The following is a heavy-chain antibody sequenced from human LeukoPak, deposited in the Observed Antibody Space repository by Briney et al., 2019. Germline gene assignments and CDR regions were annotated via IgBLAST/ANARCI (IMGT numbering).Heavy chain of an antibody. CDR2: INHSGST. V-gene: IGHV4-34*01. CDR3: ASYPATGAYFDY. D-gene: IGHD6-25*01. Sequence: SETLSLTCAVYGGSFSSYYWSWIRQPPGKGLEWIGEINHSGSTNCNPSLKSRVTISVETSKTQFSLKLSSVTAADTAVYYCASYPATGAYFDYWGQGTLVTVSS. CDR1: GGSFSSYY. J-gene: IGHJ4*02.